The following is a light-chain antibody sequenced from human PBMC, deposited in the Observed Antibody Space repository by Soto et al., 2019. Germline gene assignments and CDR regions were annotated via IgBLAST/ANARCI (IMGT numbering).Light chain of an antibody. CDR3: QQYNDWPTIT. Sequence: EIVMTQSPATLSVSPGERATLSCRASQSVSRNLAWYQQTPGQAPRLIXYDASTRATVIPARFSGSGSGTELTLTISSLQSEDFAVYYCQQYNDWPTITFGQGTRLEIK. CDR2: DAS. J-gene: IGKJ5*01. V-gene: IGKV3-15*01. CDR1: QSVSRN.